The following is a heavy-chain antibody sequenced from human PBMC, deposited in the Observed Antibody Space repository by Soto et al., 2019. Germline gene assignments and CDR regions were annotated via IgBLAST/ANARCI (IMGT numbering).Heavy chain of an antibody. CDR2: INHSGST. Sequence: PSETLSLTCAVYGGSFSGYYLTWIRQPPGTGLEWIGEINHSGSTNYNPSLKSRVTISVDTSKNQFSLKLTSVTAADTAVYYCSRDKTTGLFYYWGQRTVVPVSA. D-gene: IGHD1-7*01. CDR3: SRDKTTGLFYY. J-gene: IGHJ4*02. CDR1: GGSFSGYY. V-gene: IGHV4-34*01.